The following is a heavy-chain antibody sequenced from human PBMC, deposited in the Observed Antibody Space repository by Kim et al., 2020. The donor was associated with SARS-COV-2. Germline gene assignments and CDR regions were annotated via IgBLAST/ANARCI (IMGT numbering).Heavy chain of an antibody. CDR2: IDPDSGGT. D-gene: IGHD2-15*01. CDR1: GYTFTHNY. J-gene: IGHJ4*02. V-gene: IGHV1-2*02. CDR3: ARSLGHCNDGGCYS. Sequence: ASVKVSCKSSGYTFTHNYIHWVRQAPGQGLEWMGWIDPDSGGTKNAQVFQDRITMTSVTSIRTAYMDLTRLTSDDTAIYYCARSLGHCNDGGCYSWGRGTLVTVSS.